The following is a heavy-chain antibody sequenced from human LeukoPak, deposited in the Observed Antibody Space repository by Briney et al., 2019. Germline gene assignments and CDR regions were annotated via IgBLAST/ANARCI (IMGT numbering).Heavy chain of an antibody. D-gene: IGHD1-26*01. CDR2: IWYDGSNK. CDR1: GFTFSSYG. CDR3: ARGGLRGSCLLLDY. V-gene: IGHV3-33*01. J-gene: IGHJ4*02. Sequence: GGSLRLSCAASGFTFSSYGMHWVRQAPGRGLEWVAVIWYDGSNKYYADSVKGRFTISRDNSKNTLYLQMNSLRAEDTAVYYCARGGLRGSCLLLDYWGQGTLVTVSS.